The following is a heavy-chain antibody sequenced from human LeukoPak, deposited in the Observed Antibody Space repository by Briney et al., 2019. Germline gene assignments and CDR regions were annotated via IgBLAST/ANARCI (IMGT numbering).Heavy chain of an antibody. V-gene: IGHV3-74*01. CDR1: GFTFSSYW. CDR2: VKSDGSST. D-gene: IGHD1-26*01. Sequence: PGGSLRLSCAASGFTFSSYWMHWVRQAPGKGLVWVSRVKSDGSSTNYADSVKGRFTVSRDNAKNTLILQMNSLRAEDTAVYYCVRDVGAAPDYYFDYWGQGTLVTVSS. CDR3: VRDVGAAPDYYFDY. J-gene: IGHJ4*02.